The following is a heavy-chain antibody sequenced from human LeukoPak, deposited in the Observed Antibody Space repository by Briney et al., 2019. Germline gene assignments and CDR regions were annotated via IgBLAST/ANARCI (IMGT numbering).Heavy chain of an antibody. J-gene: IGHJ4*02. CDR2: IYYSGST. V-gene: IGHV4-59*01. CDR3: AREIQLAAGTFYDY. Sequence: PSETLSLTCAVYGGSFSGYYWSWIRQPPGKGLEWIGYIYYSGSTNYNPSLKSRVTISVDTSKNQFSLKLSSVTAADTAVYYCAREIQLAAGTFYDYWGQGTLVTVSS. D-gene: IGHD6-13*01. CDR1: GGSFSGYY.